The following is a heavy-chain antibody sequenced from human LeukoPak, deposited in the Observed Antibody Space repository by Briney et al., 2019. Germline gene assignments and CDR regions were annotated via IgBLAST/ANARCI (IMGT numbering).Heavy chain of an antibody. J-gene: IGHJ6*03. CDR3: ARDGSSTSYYMDV. D-gene: IGHD6-13*01. CDR2: INPSGGST. Sequence: ASVKVSCKASGHTFTSYYMHWVRQAPGQGLEWMGIINPSGGSTSYAQKFQGRVTMTRDMSTSTVYMELSSLRSEDTAVYYCARDGSSTSYYMDVWGKGTTVTVSS. CDR1: GHTFTSYY. V-gene: IGHV1-46*01.